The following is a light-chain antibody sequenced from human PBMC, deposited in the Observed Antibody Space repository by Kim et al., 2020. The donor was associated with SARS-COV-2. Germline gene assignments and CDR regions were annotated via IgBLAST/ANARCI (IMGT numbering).Light chain of an antibody. Sequence: LSPGEIASLACRASQSVSSGYLAWYQQKPGQAPRLLIYGASSRDTGIPDRISGSGSGTDFTLTITGLEPEDSATYYCQQYESSPLSFGGGTKVDIK. CDR2: GAS. CDR1: QSVSSGY. V-gene: IGKV3-20*01. J-gene: IGKJ4*01. CDR3: QQYESSPLS.